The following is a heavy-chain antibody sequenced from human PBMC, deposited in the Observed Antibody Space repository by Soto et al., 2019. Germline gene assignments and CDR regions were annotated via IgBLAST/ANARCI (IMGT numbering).Heavy chain of an antibody. D-gene: IGHD4-17*01. CDR3: ARLRYGDYDDG. CDR2: IYYSGST. J-gene: IGHJ6*02. V-gene: IGHV4-39*01. Sequence: QLQLQESGPGLVKPSETLSLTCTVSGGSISSSSYYWGWIRQPPGKGLEWIGSIYYSGSTCYNPSLKSRVTISVDTSKNQFSLELSSVTAADTAVYYCARLRYGDYDDGWGQGTTVTVSS. CDR1: GGSISSSSYY.